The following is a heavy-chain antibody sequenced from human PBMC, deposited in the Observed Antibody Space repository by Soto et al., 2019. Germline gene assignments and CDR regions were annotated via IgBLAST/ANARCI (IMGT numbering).Heavy chain of an antibody. CDR2: IIPIFGTA. CDR1: GGTFSSYA. Sequence: SVKVSCKASGGTFSSYAITWVRQAPGQGLEWMGGIIPIFGTANYAQKFQARVTITADESTGTAYMELSSLRSEDTAVYYCGRDRGPSSGYYPYWFDPWGQGTLVTVSS. V-gene: IGHV1-69*13. J-gene: IGHJ5*02. D-gene: IGHD3-22*01. CDR3: GRDRGPSSGYYPYWFDP.